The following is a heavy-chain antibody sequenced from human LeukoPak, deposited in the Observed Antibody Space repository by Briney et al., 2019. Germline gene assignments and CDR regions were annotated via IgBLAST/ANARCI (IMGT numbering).Heavy chain of an antibody. V-gene: IGHV3-23*01. D-gene: IGHD3-22*01. CDR2: ISDSGGST. Sequence: GGSLRLSCVDSGFTFSNYAMSWVRQAPGKGLEWVSTISDSGGSTYYADPVKGRFTISRDNSKNTLYLQVNSLRADDTAVYYCAKVIGLVDPFDYWGQGTLVTVSS. CDR3: AKVIGLVDPFDY. CDR1: GFTFSNYA. J-gene: IGHJ4*02.